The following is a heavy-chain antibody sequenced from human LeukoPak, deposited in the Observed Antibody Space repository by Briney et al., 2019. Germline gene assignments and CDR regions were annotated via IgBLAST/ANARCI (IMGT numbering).Heavy chain of an antibody. D-gene: IGHD5-12*01. J-gene: IGHJ4*02. Sequence: GASVKVSFKTSGYTFTSYHFTWVRQAPGQGLEWMGWINPNSGGTNYAQKFQGRVTMTRDTSISTAYMELSRLRSDDTAVYYCARGGGYSGYDWAFGYWGQGTLVTVSS. CDR3: ARGGGYSGYDWAFGY. CDR2: INPNSGGT. CDR1: GYTFTSYH. V-gene: IGHV1-2*02.